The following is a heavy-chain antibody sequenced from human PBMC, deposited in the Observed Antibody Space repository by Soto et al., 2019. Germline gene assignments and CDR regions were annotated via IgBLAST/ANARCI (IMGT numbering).Heavy chain of an antibody. D-gene: IGHD3-22*01. V-gene: IGHV4-59*01. CDR2: IYYSGST. CDR3: ARYFYDSSGHPYLPTPYYFDY. J-gene: IGHJ4*02. CDR1: GGSISSYY. Sequence: SETLSLTCTVSGGSISSYYWSWIRQPPGKGLEWIGYIYYSGSTNYNPSLKSRVTISVDTSKNQFSLKLSSVTAADTAVYYCARYFYDSSGHPYLPTPYYFDYWGQGTPVTVSS.